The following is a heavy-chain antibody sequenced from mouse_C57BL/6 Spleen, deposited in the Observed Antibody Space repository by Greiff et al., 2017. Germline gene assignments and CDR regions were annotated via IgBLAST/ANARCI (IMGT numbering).Heavy chain of an antibody. V-gene: IGHV1-64*01. CDR1: GYTFTSYW. Sequence: QVQLQQSGAELVKPGASVKLSCQASGYTFTSYWMHWVKQRPGQGLEWIGMIPPNSGSTNYNEKFKSKATLTVDKSSSTAYMQLSSLTSEDSAVYYCARSLTYYYAMDYWGQGTSVTVSS. CDR3: ARSLTYYYAMDY. CDR2: IPPNSGST. J-gene: IGHJ4*01. D-gene: IGHD4-1*01.